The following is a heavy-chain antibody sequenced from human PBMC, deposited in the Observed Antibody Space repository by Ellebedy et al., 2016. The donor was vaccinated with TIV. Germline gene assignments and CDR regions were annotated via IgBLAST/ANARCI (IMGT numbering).Heavy chain of an antibody. CDR2: FYSGYSDT. V-gene: IGHV5-51*01. CDR3: ARDSGLDH. CDR1: GYSFTSYW. J-gene: IGHJ4*02. D-gene: IGHD1-14*01. Sequence: GESLKISCKGSGYSFTSYWIGWVRQIPGKGLELVGTFYSGYSDTRYSPSFQGQVTIPADKSKSPAYRQWSSLKASDTAMYYCARDSGLDHWGQGTLVTVSS.